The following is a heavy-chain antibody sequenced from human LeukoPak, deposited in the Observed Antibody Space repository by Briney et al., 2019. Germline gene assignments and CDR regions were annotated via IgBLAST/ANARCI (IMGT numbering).Heavy chain of an antibody. D-gene: IGHD3-3*01. CDR1: GGSISSYY. CDR3: AKSTETYYDFWSGPNY. V-gene: IGHV3-23*01. CDR2: ISGSGGST. J-gene: IGHJ4*02. Sequence: ETLSLTCTVSGGSISSYYWSWVRQAPGKGLEWVSAISGSGGSTYYADSVKGRFTISRDNSKNTLYLQMNSLRAEDTAVYYCAKSTETYYDFWSGPNYWGQGTLVTVSS.